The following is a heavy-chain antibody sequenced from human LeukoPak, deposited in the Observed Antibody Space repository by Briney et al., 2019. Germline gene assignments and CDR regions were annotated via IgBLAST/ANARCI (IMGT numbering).Heavy chain of an antibody. CDR3: ARAGSSAWYYFDY. CDR1: GFTFSDYY. D-gene: IGHD6-19*01. CDR2: ISSSSSYT. Sequence: GGSLRLSCAASGFTFSDYYMSWIRQAPGKGLEWISFISSSSSYTNYADSVKGRFTISRDNTKNSLYLQMNNLRAEDTAVYYCARAGSSAWYYFDYWGQGTLVTVSS. V-gene: IGHV3-11*06. J-gene: IGHJ4*02.